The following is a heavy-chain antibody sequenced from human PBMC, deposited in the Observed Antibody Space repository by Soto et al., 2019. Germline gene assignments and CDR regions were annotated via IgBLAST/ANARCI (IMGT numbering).Heavy chain of an antibody. Sequence: ASVKVSCKASGYTFTSYAMHWVRQAPGQRLEWMGWINAGNGNTKYSQKFQGRVTITRDTSASTAYMELSSLRSEDTAVYYCARDINLEFNWNYWGPYYYYYMDVCGKGTTVTVSS. CDR1: GYTFTSYA. V-gene: IGHV1-3*01. D-gene: IGHD1-20*01. J-gene: IGHJ6*03. CDR3: ARDINLEFNWNYWGPYYYYYMDV. CDR2: INAGNGNT.